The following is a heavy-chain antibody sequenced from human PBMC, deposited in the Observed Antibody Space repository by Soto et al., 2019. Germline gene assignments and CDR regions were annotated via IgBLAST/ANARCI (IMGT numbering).Heavy chain of an antibody. J-gene: IGHJ6*02. D-gene: IGHD5-18*01. Sequence: GGSLRLSCAASGFTCGNYWMHWVRQAPGKGLEWVSRMNSDGSTTNYADSVKGRFTVSRDNARNTLHLQMNSLRAEDTALYYCAKDKGYSYGQNYYYYGMDVWGQGTTVTVSS. CDR2: MNSDGSTT. CDR1: GFTCGNYW. V-gene: IGHV3-74*01. CDR3: AKDKGYSYGQNYYYYGMDV.